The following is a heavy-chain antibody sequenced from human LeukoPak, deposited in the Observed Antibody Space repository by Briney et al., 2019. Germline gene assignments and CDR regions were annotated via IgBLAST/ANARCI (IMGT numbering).Heavy chain of an antibody. Sequence: GGSLRLSXAASGFTVSXXXXXXVRQAPGXXXXXXXVIYSXGXAYYADSXXXXFXXXRDNSKNTLYLQMNSLRADDTAVYYCASQRRVDLGFAFNLWGQGTMVTVSS. CDR3: ASQRRVDLGFAFNL. V-gene: IGHV3-66*04. J-gene: IGHJ3*01. CDR1: GFTVSXXX. CDR2: IYSXGXA. D-gene: IGHD3-9*01.